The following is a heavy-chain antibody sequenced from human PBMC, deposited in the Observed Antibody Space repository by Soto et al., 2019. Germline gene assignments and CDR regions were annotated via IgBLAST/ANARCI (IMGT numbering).Heavy chain of an antibody. CDR2: ISSSGSTI. V-gene: IGHV3-11*01. CDR1: GFTFSDYY. D-gene: IGHD1-20*01. J-gene: IGHJ5*02. CDR3: TRDARYNAVSYSAT. Sequence: GGSLRLSCAASGFTFSDYYMSWIRQAPGKGLEWVSYISSSGSTIYYADSVKGRFTISRDNAKNSLYLQMNSLKTEDTAVYYCTRDARYNAVSYSATWGQGTLVTVSS.